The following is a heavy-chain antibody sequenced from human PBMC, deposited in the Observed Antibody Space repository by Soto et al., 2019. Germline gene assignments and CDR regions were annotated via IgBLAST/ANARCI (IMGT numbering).Heavy chain of an antibody. CDR3: ARDTGGYSYGLYYYYYGMDV. CDR2: INSDGSST. Sequence: PGGSLRLSCAASGFTFSSYWMHWVRQAPGKGLVWVSRINSDGSSTSYADSVKGRFTISRDNAKNTLYLQMNSLRAEDTAVYYCARDTGGYSYGLYYYYYGMDVWGQGATVTVSS. CDR1: GFTFSSYW. V-gene: IGHV3-74*01. D-gene: IGHD5-18*01. J-gene: IGHJ6*02.